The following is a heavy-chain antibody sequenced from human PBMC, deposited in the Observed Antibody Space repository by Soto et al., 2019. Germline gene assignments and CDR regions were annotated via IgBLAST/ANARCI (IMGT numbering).Heavy chain of an antibody. V-gene: IGHV4-59*08. J-gene: IGHJ5*02. CDR1: GGSISSYY. CDR2: IYYSGST. D-gene: IGHD3-16*01. CDR3: ARLGAEESGP. Sequence: SETLSLTCTVSGGSISSYYWSWIRQPPGKGLELIGYIYYSGSTNYNPSLKSRVTISVDTSKNQFSLKLSSVTAADTAVYYCARLGAEESGPWGQGTLVTVSS.